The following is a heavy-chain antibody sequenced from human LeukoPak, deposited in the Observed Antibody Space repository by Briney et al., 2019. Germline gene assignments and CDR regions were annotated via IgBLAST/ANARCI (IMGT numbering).Heavy chain of an antibody. CDR3: ARVLSGYYVVLDI. CDR2: IHPDGRET. D-gene: IGHD3-3*01. CDR1: GFTVSSNY. V-gene: IGHV3-74*01. J-gene: IGHJ3*02. Sequence: GGSLRLSCAASGFTVSSNYMSWVRQAPGKGLVWVSRIHPDGRETSYADSVKGRFTVSRDNAKNTLYLQMNSLRAEDTAVYYCARVLSGYYVVLDIWGQGTMVTVSS.